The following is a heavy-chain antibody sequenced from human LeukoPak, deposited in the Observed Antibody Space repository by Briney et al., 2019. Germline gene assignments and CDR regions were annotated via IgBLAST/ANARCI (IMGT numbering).Heavy chain of an antibody. D-gene: IGHD1-26*01. V-gene: IGHV3-48*01. CDR3: ARSSSGAKDY. CDR2: ITSSSSAI. J-gene: IGHJ4*02. CDR1: GFTFSSYS. Sequence: GGSLRLSCAASGFTFSSYSRNWVRQAPGKGLEWGSYITSSSSAIDYADSVQVRFTISRDNAKNSLVLQMNSLRAEDTPVYYCARSSSGAKDYWGQGTLVTVSS.